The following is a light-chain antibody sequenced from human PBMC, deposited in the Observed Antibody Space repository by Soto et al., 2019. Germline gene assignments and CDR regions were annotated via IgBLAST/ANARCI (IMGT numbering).Light chain of an antibody. CDR2: EVT. CDR1: SSDVGGYNF. J-gene: IGLJ1*01. CDR3: SSYAGSNNYV. V-gene: IGLV2-8*01. Sequence: QSALTQPPSASGSPGQSVTISCTGTSSDVGGYNFVSWYQHHPGKAPKLIIYEVTKRPSGVPDRFSGSKSGNTASLTVSGLQAEDEADYYCSSYAGSNNYVFGPGTKVTVL.